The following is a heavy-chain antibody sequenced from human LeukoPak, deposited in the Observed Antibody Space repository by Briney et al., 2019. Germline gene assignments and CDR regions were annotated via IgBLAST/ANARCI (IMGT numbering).Heavy chain of an antibody. D-gene: IGHD3-16*01. CDR3: ATYTHWVAGDV. Sequence: GGSLRLSGAASGFTFSKSWMSWVRQAPGKGLEWVANMNADGSARDYVDSVKGRFTISRDNARKALYLQMSSLRAEDTAVYYCATYTHWVAGDVWGQGTTVTVSS. J-gene: IGHJ6*02. V-gene: IGHV3-7*01. CDR2: MNADGSAR. CDR1: GFTFSKSW.